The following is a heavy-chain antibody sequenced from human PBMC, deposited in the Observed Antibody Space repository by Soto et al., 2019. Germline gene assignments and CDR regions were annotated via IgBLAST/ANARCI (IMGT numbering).Heavy chain of an antibody. CDR3: AMTTVTTDDAFDI. V-gene: IGHV4-34*01. D-gene: IGHD4-17*01. J-gene: IGHJ3*02. CDR1: GGSFSGYY. CDR2: INHSGST. Sequence: QVQLQQWGAGLLKPSETLSLTCAVYGGSFSGYYWSWIRQPPGKGLEWIGEINHSGSTNYNPSLKSRVTISVDTSKNQFSPKLSSVTAADTAVYYCAMTTVTTDDAFDIWGQGTMVTVSS.